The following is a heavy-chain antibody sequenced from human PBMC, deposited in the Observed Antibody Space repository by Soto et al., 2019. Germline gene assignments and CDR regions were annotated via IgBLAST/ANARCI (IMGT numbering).Heavy chain of an antibody. CDR1: SGSISSNW. CDR2: IYHSGST. D-gene: IGHD3-16*01. CDR3: SSQTYSYAWHH. Sequence: SETLSLTCAVSSGSISSNWWSWVRQPPGKGLEYIGEIYHSGSTNYNPSLNGRVTMSVDKSKSHFSLDLSFVTAADTAVYYCSSQTYSYAWHHWGQGSQVTVSS. V-gene: IGHV4-4*02. J-gene: IGHJ5*02.